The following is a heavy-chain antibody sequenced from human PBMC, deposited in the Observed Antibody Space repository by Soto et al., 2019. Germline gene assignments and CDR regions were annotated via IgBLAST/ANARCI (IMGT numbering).Heavy chain of an antibody. CDR1: GDSVSGNTAA. D-gene: IGHD3-3*01. Sequence: SQTLALTCAISGDSVSGNTAAWEWIRQSPSRGREWLGRTYDRSKWYNEYAVSVKSRITINPDTSKNQFSLQLTSVTPEATAVYYCAIDLAPFPSWHLFCLRGPSYYRTDFFGAGTS. J-gene: IGHJ6*02. CDR3: AIDLAPFPSWHLFCLRGPSYYRTDF. CDR2: TYDRSKWYN. V-gene: IGHV6-1*01.